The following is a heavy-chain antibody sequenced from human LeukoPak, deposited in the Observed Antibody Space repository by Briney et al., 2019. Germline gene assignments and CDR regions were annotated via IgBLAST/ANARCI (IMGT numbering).Heavy chain of an antibody. J-gene: IGHJ4*02. V-gene: IGHV3-30-3*01. D-gene: IGHD2-2*02. Sequence: GGSVRLSCAASGFTFSSYAMHWVRQAPGKGLEWVAVISYDGSNKYYADSVKGRFTISRDYSKNTLSLQMNSLRAEDTAVYYCSRGGRHCSSTSCYTQMFYWGQGTLVTVSS. CDR1: GFTFSSYA. CDR2: ISYDGSNK. CDR3: SRGGRHCSSTSCYTQMFY.